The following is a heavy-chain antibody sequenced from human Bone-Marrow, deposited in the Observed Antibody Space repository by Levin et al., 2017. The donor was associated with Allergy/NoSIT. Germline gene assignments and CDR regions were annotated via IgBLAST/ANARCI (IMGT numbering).Heavy chain of an antibody. CDR1: GFTFDDFG. V-gene: IGHV3-20*04. CDR3: ARGYNVSPYYFDF. J-gene: IGHJ4*02. D-gene: IGHD1-14*01. Sequence: GESLKISCAASGFTFDDFGMSWVRQVPAKGLEWVSGIEWNGGSTGYADSVKGRFAISRDNARNSLSLHMSSLRAEDTALDYCARGYNVSPYYFDFWGQGTLVTVSS. CDR2: IEWNGGST.